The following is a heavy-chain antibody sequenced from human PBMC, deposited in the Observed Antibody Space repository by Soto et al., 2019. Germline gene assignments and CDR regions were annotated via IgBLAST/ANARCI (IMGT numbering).Heavy chain of an antibody. J-gene: IGHJ5*02. Sequence: SETLSLTCTLSGGYFGSFYWAWIRQPPGKGLEWIGYIYYSGSTNYNPSLKSRVTISVDTSKNQFSLKLTSVTAADTAVYYCAAAQGGIAVASSGQGTLVTVSS. CDR1: GGYFGSFY. CDR3: AAAQGGIAVAS. CDR2: IYYSGST. D-gene: IGHD6-19*01. V-gene: IGHV4-59*01.